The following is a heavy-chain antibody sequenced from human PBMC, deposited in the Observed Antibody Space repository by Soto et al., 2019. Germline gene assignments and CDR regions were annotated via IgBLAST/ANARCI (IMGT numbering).Heavy chain of an antibody. CDR1: GYTFSNFG. Sequence: QVQLVQSGVEVKKPGASVKVSCKASGYTFSNFGMSWVRQAPGHGLEWMGWISTYNGNTRYAQKLQGRVTMTTDTSTRTAYMELRSLTSDDTAVDYCARDFRGGNYPFDFWGQGTLVTVSS. CDR3: ARDFRGGNYPFDF. J-gene: IGHJ4*02. D-gene: IGHD3-16*01. V-gene: IGHV1-18*01. CDR2: ISTYNGNT.